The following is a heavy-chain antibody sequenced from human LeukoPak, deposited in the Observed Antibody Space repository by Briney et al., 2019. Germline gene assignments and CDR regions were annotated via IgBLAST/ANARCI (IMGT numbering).Heavy chain of an antibody. D-gene: IGHD3-3*01. CDR3: STAPSVRFLVWLPPL. CDR1: GFTLSNTW. J-gene: IGHJ4*02. Sequence: GGSLRLSCAASGFTLSNTWMSWVSQAPGKGLEWVGRIKSKTDGGTTDYAAPVKGRFTISRDDSKNTLYLQMNSLKTDDTAVYCCSTAPSVRFLVWLPPLGGQGTLVTVSS. V-gene: IGHV3-15*01. CDR2: IKSKTDGGTT.